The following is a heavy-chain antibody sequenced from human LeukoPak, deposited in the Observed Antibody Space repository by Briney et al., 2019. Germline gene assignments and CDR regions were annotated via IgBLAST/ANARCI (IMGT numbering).Heavy chain of an antibody. CDR1: GFTVSSYS. D-gene: IGHD3-10*01. CDR2: ISGGGGT. V-gene: IGHV3-53*01. CDR3: ARDRTGYGSED. Sequence: GGSLRLSCAASGFTVSSYSMSWVRQAPGKGLEWVSLISGGGGTYYAASVKGRFTISRDNSKNTVYLQMNSLRGEDTAVYYCARDRTGYGSEDWGQGTLVTVSS. J-gene: IGHJ4*02.